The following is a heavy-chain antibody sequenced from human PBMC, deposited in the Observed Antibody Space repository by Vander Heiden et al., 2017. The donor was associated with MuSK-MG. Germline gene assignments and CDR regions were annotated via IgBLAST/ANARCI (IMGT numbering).Heavy chain of an antibody. Sequence: EVQQVESGGGLVKRGGSLRHSCAAPGIPFSSYSMNWVRQAPGKGLEWVSSISSSSSYIYYADSVKGRFTISRDNAKNSLYLQMNSLRAEDTAVYYCARDLRGATGFDYWGQGPLVTVSS. CDR3: ARDLRGATGFDY. CDR2: ISSSSSYI. V-gene: IGHV3-21*01. J-gene: IGHJ4*02. CDR1: GIPFSSYS. D-gene: IGHD1-26*01.